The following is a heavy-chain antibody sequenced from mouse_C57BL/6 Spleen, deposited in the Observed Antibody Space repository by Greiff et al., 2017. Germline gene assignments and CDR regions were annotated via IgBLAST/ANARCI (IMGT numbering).Heavy chain of an antibody. CDR2: ISYDGSN. CDR3: ARGYYGTYFDY. CDR1: GYSITSGYY. D-gene: IGHD2-1*01. V-gene: IGHV3-6*01. J-gene: IGHJ2*01. Sequence: EVKLMESGPGLVKPSQSLSLTCSVTGYSITSGYYWNWIRQFPGNKLEWMGYISYDGSNNYNPSLKNRISITRDTSKNQFFLKFNSVTTEDTATYYCARGYYGTYFDYWGQGTTLTVSS.